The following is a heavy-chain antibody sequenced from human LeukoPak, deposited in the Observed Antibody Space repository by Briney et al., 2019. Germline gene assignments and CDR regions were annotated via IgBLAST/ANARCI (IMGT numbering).Heavy chain of an antibody. D-gene: IGHD3-10*01. Sequence: GGSLRLSCAASGFTFSSYWMSWVRQAPGKGLEWVANIKQEGSEKYYVDSVKGRFTISRDNAKNSLYLQMNSLSAEDTAVYYCAREGDYYASGSYYNLLDYWGQGTLVTVSS. CDR3: AREGDYYASGSYYNLLDY. CDR1: GFTFSSYW. V-gene: IGHV3-7*01. J-gene: IGHJ4*02. CDR2: IKQEGSEK.